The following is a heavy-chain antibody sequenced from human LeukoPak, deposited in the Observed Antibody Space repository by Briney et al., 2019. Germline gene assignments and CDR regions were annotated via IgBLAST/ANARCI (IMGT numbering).Heavy chain of an antibody. V-gene: IGHV1-69*05. CDR2: IIPIFGTA. CDR3: AGGERREWELPYYFDY. J-gene: IGHJ4*02. D-gene: IGHD1-26*01. Sequence: SVKVSCKASGGTFSSYAISWVRQAPGQGLEWMGGIIPIFGTANYAQKFQGRVTITTDESTSTAYMELSSLRSEDTAVYYCAGGERREWELPYYFDYWGQGTLVTVSS. CDR1: GGTFSSYA.